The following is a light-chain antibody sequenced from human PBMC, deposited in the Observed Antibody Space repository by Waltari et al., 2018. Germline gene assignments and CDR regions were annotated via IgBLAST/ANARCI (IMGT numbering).Light chain of an antibody. J-gene: IGKJ4*01. CDR1: QNIGRD. V-gene: IGKV3-11*01. CDR2: DAS. CDR3: QQRSTWPLT. Sequence: EIVLTQSPATLSLSPGERATLSCWASQNIGRDLAWYQQRPGQAPSLVIYDASNRATGIPARFSGSGSGTDFTLTISSLEPEDFAVYYCQQRSTWPLTFGGGTKVDIK.